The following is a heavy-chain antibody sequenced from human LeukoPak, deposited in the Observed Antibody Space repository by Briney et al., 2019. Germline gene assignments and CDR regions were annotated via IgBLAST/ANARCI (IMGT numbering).Heavy chain of an antibody. CDR1: GYTFTGYY. J-gene: IGHJ4*02. CDR2: INPNSGGT. CDR3: AGNDYYGSGETGFDY. D-gene: IGHD3-10*01. V-gene: IGHV1-2*02. Sequence: ASVKVSCKASGYTFTGYYMHWVQQAPGQGLEWMGWINPNSGGTNYAQKFQGRVTMTRDTSISTAYMELSRLRSDDTAVYYCAGNDYYGSGETGFDYWGQGTLVTVSS.